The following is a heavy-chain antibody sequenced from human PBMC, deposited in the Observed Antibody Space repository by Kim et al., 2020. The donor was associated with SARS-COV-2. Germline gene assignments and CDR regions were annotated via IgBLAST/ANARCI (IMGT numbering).Heavy chain of an antibody. V-gene: IGHV4-4*02. CDR2: IYHSGTT. CDR3: ARDKGASPDYYFDY. Sequence: SETLSLTCAVSGGSISSSNWWSWVRQPPGKGLEWIGEIYHSGTTNYNPSLKSRVTISVDKSKNQFSLKLSSVTAADTAVYYCARDKGASPDYYFDYWGQGTRVTVSS. CDR1: GGSISSSNW. J-gene: IGHJ4*02.